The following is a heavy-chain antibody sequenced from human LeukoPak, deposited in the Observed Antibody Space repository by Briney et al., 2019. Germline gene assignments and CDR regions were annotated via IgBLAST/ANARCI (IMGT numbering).Heavy chain of an antibody. J-gene: IGHJ4*02. Sequence: GGSLRLSCTASGFTFSSYTMNWVRQAPGKGLEWISYITLSGATKYYADSVKGRFTISRDNAKNSLSLQMNSLRAEDTALYFCVGDRDYAFDIWGQGTLVTVSS. CDR3: VGDRDYAFDI. D-gene: IGHD3-16*01. CDR1: GFTFSSYT. V-gene: IGHV3-48*01. CDR2: ITLSGATK.